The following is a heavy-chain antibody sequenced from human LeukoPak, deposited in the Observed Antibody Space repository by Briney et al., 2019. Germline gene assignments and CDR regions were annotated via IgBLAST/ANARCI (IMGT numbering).Heavy chain of an antibody. J-gene: IGHJ4*02. V-gene: IGHV4-4*02. CDR1: GGSITSSNW. CDR2: IYHSGNT. Sequence: KPSGTLSLTCAVSGGSITSSNWWTWARPPPGKGLEWIGEIYHSGNTNYNPSLKSRVTMSVDKSNNQFSLRLNSVTAADTAVYYCARNAGNSDVDYWGQGTLVTVSS. CDR3: ARNAGNSDVDY. D-gene: IGHD4-23*01.